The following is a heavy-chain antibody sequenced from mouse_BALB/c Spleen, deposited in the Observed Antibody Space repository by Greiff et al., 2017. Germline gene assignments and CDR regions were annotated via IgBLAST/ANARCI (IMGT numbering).Heavy chain of an antibody. CDR1: GFTFSSYG. V-gene: IGHV5-6*01. J-gene: IGHJ4*01. CDR3: ARSGNDYYAMDY. Sequence: EVHLVESGGDLVKPGGSLKLSCAASGFTFSSYGMSWVRQTPDKRLEWVATISSGGSYTYYPDSVKGRFTISRDNAKNTLYLQMSSLKSEDTAMYYCARSGNDYYAMDYWGQGTSVTVSS. CDR2: ISSGGSYT.